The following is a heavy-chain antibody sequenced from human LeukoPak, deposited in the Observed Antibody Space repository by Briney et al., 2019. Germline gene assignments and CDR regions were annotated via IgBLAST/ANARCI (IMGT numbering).Heavy chain of an antibody. CDR2: ISGSGGST. D-gene: IGHD3-9*01. Sequence: PGGSLRLSCAASGFTFSSYAMSWVRQAPGRGLEWVSAISGSGGSTYYADSVKGRFTISRDNSKNTLYLQMNSLRAEDTAVYYCARDQGQRYYDILTGYRYHSRVAFDIWGQGTMVTVSS. J-gene: IGHJ3*02. CDR3: ARDQGQRYYDILTGYRYHSRVAFDI. V-gene: IGHV3-23*01. CDR1: GFTFSSYA.